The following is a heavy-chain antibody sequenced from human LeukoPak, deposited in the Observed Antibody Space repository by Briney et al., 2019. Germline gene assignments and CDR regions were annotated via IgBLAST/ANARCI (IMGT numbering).Heavy chain of an antibody. V-gene: IGHV3-21*01. D-gene: IGHD2-2*01. J-gene: IGHJ5*02. Sequence: GGSLRLSCAASGFTLSNYDMNWVRQAPGKGLEWVSSISTSSRYIYYKDSVRGRFTISRDDAKNSLYLEMNSLRAEDTAVYYCAGADCSSSTCYLRRSWFDPWGQGTLVTVSS. CDR3: AGADCSSSTCYLRRSWFDP. CDR1: GFTLSNYD. CDR2: ISTSSRYI.